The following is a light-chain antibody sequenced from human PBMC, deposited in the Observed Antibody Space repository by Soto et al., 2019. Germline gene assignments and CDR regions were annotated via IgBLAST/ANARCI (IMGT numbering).Light chain of an antibody. V-gene: IGKV3-15*01. CDR3: QQYNTWPPYT. Sequence: EIVMTQSPATLSVSPGERATLSCRASQSVSSNLAWYQQKPGQAPRLIYGASTRATGIPARFSGSGSGTEFTLTISSLQSEDFAVYYCQQYNTWPPYTFGQGTKLEIK. J-gene: IGKJ2*01. CDR1: QSVSSN. CDR2: GAS.